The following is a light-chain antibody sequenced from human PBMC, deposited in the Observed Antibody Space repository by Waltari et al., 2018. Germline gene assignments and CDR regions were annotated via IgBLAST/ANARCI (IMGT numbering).Light chain of an antibody. J-gene: IGLJ1*01. CDR2: DVS. CDR3: CSYAGSSTYV. V-gene: IGLV2-23*02. Sequence: QSALTQPASVSGSPGQSITISCTGTSSEVGGYNYVSWYQQHPGKAPKLMTYDVSKRPSGVSNRFSGSKSGNTASLTISGLQAEDEADYYCCSYAGSSTYVFGTGTKVTVL. CDR1: SSEVGGYNY.